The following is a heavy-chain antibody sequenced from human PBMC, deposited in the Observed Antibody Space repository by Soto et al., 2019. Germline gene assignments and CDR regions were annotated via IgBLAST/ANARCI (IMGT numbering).Heavy chain of an antibody. CDR2: IYYLGNT. Sequence: SETLSLTCTVSGGSISGSSSYWGWIRQPPGKGLEWVGIIYYLGNTSYNPSLESRVTISVDTSKNQFSLKLTSVTAADTAVFYCAALSPNTRRSYRLNYWGQGARVTVSS. CDR3: AALSPNTRRSYRLNY. J-gene: IGHJ4*02. D-gene: IGHD3-16*02. V-gene: IGHV4-39*01. CDR1: GGSISGSSSY.